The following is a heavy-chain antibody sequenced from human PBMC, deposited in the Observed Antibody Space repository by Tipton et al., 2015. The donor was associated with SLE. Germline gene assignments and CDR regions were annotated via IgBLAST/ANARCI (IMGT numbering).Heavy chain of an antibody. Sequence: TLSLTCSVSGGSIRSHYWSWIRQPPGKGLEWIGYIYDSGSTNNNPSLKSRVTISLDMTKNQFSLKLTSVTAADTAVYYCAGSYNWNYLDYWGQGTLVTVSS. D-gene: IGHD1-20*01. V-gene: IGHV4-59*11. CDR2: IYDSGST. CDR3: AGSYNWNYLDY. J-gene: IGHJ4*02. CDR1: GGSIRSHY.